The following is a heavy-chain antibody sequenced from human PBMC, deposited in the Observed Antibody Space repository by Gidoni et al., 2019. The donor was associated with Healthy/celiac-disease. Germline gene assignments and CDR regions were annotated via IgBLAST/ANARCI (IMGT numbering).Heavy chain of an antibody. CDR3: ARVDDNTGDFNPAFDY. CDR2: IYYSGST. Sequence: QVQLQESGPGLVKPSQTLSLPGPVSGVSSSSGGYYWSWIRQHPGKGLEWIGYIYYSGSTYYNPSLKSRVTISVDTSKNQFSLKLSSVTAADTAVYYCARVDDNTGDFNPAFDYWGQGTLVTVSS. J-gene: IGHJ4*02. CDR1: GVSSSSGGYY. V-gene: IGHV4-31*03. D-gene: IGHD4-17*01.